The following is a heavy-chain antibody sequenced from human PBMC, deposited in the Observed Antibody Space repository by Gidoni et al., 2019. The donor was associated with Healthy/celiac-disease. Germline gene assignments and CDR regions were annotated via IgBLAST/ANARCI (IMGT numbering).Heavy chain of an antibody. CDR1: GFTFSSYG. CDR3: ARDTVRGQNLGY. V-gene: IGHV3-33*01. CDR2: RWYVGSNK. Sequence: QVQLVESGGGVVQPGRSLRLHCAASGFTFSSYGMHWVRQAPAKGLKQVAVRWYVGSNKYYADSVKGRFTISRDNSKNTLYLQMNSLRAEDTAVYYCARDTVRGQNLGYWGQGTLVTVSS. D-gene: IGHD3-10*02. J-gene: IGHJ4*02.